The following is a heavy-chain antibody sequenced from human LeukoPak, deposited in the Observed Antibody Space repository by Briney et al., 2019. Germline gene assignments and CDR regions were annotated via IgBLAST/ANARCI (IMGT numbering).Heavy chain of an antibody. CDR2: IYYSGST. D-gene: IGHD1-26*01. CDR3: ARDQGSGSYNLDAFDI. Sequence: SETLSLTCTVSGGSISSYYWSWIRQPPGKGLEWIGYIYYSGSTNYNPSLRSRVTISVDTSKNQFSLKVRSVTAADTAVYYCARDQGSGSYNLDAFDIWGQGTMVTVSS. J-gene: IGHJ3*02. CDR1: GGSISSYY. V-gene: IGHV4-59*01.